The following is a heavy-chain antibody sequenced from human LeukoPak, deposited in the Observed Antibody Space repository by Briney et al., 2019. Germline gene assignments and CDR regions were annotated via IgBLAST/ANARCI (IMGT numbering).Heavy chain of an antibody. CDR1: GVTFSSYA. D-gene: IGHD3-3*01. CDR3: AKDLRFWSGYCPDY. Sequence: GGSLRLSCAASGVTFSSYAMSWVRQAQGKGMGRVSAMSGSGGSTYYADSVMGRFTISSDNSKNTLYLPMNSPMTAATTVFYCAKDLRFWSGYCPDYWGQGTLVTVSS. CDR2: MSGSGGST. V-gene: IGHV3-23*01. J-gene: IGHJ4*02.